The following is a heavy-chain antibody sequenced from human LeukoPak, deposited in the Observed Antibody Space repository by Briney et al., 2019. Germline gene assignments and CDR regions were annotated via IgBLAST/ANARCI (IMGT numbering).Heavy chain of an antibody. D-gene: IGHD2-15*01. Sequence: GGSLRLSCAASGFTFSSYAMHWVRQAPGKGLEWVAVISYDGSNKYYADSVKGRFTLSRDNSKNTLYLQMNSLRAEDTAVYYCAREDCSGGSCYFDYWGQGTLVTVSS. CDR3: AREDCSGGSCYFDY. CDR2: ISYDGSNK. J-gene: IGHJ4*02. V-gene: IGHV3-30*04. CDR1: GFTFSSYA.